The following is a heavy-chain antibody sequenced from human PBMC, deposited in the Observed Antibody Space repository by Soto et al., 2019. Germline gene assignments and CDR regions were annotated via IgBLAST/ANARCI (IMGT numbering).Heavy chain of an antibody. D-gene: IGHD2-2*01. CDR2: IYYSGST. Sequence: PSETLSLTCTVSGSSISSSSYYWGWIRQPPGKGLEWIGSIYYSGSTYYNPSLKSRVTISVDTSKNQFSLKLSSVTAADTAVYYCARPYCSSTSCFDPWGQGTLVTVSS. J-gene: IGHJ5*02. CDR1: GSSISSSSYY. CDR3: ARPYCSSTSCFDP. V-gene: IGHV4-39*01.